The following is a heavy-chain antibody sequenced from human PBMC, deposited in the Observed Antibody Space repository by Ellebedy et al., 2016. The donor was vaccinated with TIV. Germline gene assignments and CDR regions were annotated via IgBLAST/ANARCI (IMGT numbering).Heavy chain of an antibody. V-gene: IGHV5-51*01. CDR2: IWPGDSDS. J-gene: IGHJ4*02. Sequence: GESLKISCKGSGYSFTSYWIGWARQMPGKGLEWMGIIWPGDSDSRYSPSFQGQVTISVDKSISTAYLQWSSLKASDTAVYYCATARRLGPNENHFESWGQGTLVTVSS. D-gene: IGHD3-9*01. CDR3: ATARRLGPNENHFES. CDR1: GYSFTSYW.